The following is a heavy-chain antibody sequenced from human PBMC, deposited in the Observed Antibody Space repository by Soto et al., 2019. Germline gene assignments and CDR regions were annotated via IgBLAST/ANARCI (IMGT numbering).Heavy chain of an antibody. CDR2: ISYEGSNT. V-gene: IGHV3-30-3*01. CDR1: GFTFDTYG. D-gene: IGHD1-1*01. Sequence: QVHLVESGGGVVQPGRSLRLSCVASGFTFDTYGIHWVRQAPGKGLQWVALISYEGSNTYYADSVRGRFTISRDNSKNTLYLQMKTLRPEDTGLYYCARVTPGNNLYYFSGLDFWGQGPSVTVSS. J-gene: IGHJ6*02. CDR3: ARVTPGNNLYYFSGLDF.